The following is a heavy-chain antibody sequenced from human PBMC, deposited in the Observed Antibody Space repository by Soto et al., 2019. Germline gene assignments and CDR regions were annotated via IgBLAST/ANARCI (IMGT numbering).Heavy chain of an antibody. CDR2: IACDGNEK. D-gene: IGHD1-26*01. V-gene: IGHV3-30*18. CDR1: GFTFKTHA. Sequence: QVQLVESGGGVVQPGTSLRLSCAASGFTFKTHAMHWVRQAPGKGLEWMAVIACDGNEKFYADSVKGRFTISRDNSKNALYLQINTLRNEDTAVYYCGKDVGDYVPYYYGVDVWGQGTTVTVSS. J-gene: IGHJ6*02. CDR3: GKDVGDYVPYYYGVDV.